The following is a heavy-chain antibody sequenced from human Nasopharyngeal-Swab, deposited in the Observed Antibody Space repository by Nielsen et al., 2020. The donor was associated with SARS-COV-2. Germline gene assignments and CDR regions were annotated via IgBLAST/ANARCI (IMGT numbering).Heavy chain of an antibody. D-gene: IGHD1-26*01. CDR3: ARRGVEKSGSYEGAFDI. J-gene: IGHJ3*02. V-gene: IGHV1-8*01. Sequence: SNASAYTSTLYDLNCGQHSTRKGLEWMGWISAYNGNTNYAQKFQARVTMTRDTSTNTVYMELSSLRSGDTAVYYCARRGVEKSGSYEGAFDIWGKGTMVMVSS. CDR1: AYTSTLYD. CDR2: ISAYNGNT.